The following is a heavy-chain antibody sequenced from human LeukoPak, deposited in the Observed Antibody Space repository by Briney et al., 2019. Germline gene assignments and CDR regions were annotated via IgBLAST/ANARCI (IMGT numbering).Heavy chain of an antibody. Sequence: GGSLRLSCAASGFSFSNSAMSWVRQAPGKGLEWVSGISSGGGSTSYADSVKGRFTISRDNSRNTLYLQMNSLRAEDTAVYYCARPSRSESFYWGQGTLVTVSS. J-gene: IGHJ4*02. CDR3: ARPSRSESFY. D-gene: IGHD1-26*01. CDR2: ISSGGGST. V-gene: IGHV3-23*01. CDR1: GFSFSNSA.